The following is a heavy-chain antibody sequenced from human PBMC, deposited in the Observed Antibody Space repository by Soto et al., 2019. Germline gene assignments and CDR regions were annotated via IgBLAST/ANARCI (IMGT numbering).Heavy chain of an antibody. Sequence: QVQLVESGGGVVQPGRSLRLSCAASGFTFSSYAMHWVRQAPGKGLEWVAVISYDGSNKYYADSVKGRFTISRDNSKNTLYLQMNSLRAEDTAVYYCARDPTLGYCSGGSCYTNWFDPWGQGTLVTVSS. CDR3: ARDPTLGYCSGGSCYTNWFDP. J-gene: IGHJ5*02. D-gene: IGHD2-15*01. V-gene: IGHV3-30-3*01. CDR2: ISYDGSNK. CDR1: GFTFSSYA.